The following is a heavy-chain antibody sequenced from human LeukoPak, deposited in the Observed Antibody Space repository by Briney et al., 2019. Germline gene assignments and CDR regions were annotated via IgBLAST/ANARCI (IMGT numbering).Heavy chain of an antibody. CDR1: GGSFSGYY. Sequence: SETLSLTCAVYGGSFSGYYWSWIRQPPGKGLEWIGEINHSGSTNYNPSLKSRVTISVDTSKNQFSLKLSSVTAADTAVYYCARVTRRMLLIYWFDPWGQGTLVTVSS. J-gene: IGHJ5*02. V-gene: IGHV4-34*01. D-gene: IGHD2-21*01. CDR2: INHSGST. CDR3: ARVTRRMLLIYWFDP.